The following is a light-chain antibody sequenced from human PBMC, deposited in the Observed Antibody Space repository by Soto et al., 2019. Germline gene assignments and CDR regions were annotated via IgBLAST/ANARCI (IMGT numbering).Light chain of an antibody. CDR3: QQYNSYLYT. CDR2: KAS. V-gene: IGKV1-5*03. CDR1: QSISSW. J-gene: IGKJ2*01. Sequence: DIQMTQSPSTLSASVGDRVTITCRASQSISSWLAWYQQKPGKAPKLLIYKASSLESGVPSRFSGGGSGTEFTLTISSLQPDDFATYYGQQYNSYLYTFGQGTKLEIK.